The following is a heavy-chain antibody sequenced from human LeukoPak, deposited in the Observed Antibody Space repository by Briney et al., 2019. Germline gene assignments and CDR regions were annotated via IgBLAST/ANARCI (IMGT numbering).Heavy chain of an antibody. Sequence: GGSLRLSCAASGFTFSSYAMHWVRQAPGKGLEWVAVISYDGSNKYYADSVKGRFTISRDNSKNTLYLQMNSLRAEDTAVHYCATLSGSRFDPWGQGTLVTVSS. J-gene: IGHJ5*02. V-gene: IGHV3-30-3*01. CDR1: GFTFSSYA. CDR2: ISYDGSNK. D-gene: IGHD2-15*01. CDR3: ATLSGSRFDP.